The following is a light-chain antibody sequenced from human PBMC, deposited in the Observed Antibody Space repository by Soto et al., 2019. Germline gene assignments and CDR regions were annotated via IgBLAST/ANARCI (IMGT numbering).Light chain of an antibody. J-gene: IGKJ2*01. V-gene: IGKV1-39*01. Sequence: DIQMTQFPSSLSASAGERVTITCRASQSVSTYLSWYVQEPGSAPKLLIYCVSKLESGIAPRFTCSGLATEFTLTINSLHPEDCAVYFFQQAYRVPYTFGQWTKVE. CDR1: QSVSTY. CDR2: CVS. CDR3: QQAYRVPYT.